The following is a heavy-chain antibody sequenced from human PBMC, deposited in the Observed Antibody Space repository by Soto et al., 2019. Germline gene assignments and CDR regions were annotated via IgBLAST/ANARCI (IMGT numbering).Heavy chain of an antibody. Sequence: EVQLVESGGGLVKPGGSLRLSCEASGFTFSNAWMSWVRQAPGKGLEWVGRIKTKKDGGTIDYAAPVKGRFTISRNDSNNTVYLQMNNLKTEDTAVSYCTPLFIIVDYSKNWGQGTLVTVSS. CDR1: GFTFSNAW. CDR2: IKTKKDGGTI. J-gene: IGHJ4*02. V-gene: IGHV3-15*01. CDR3: TPLFIIVDYSKN. D-gene: IGHD4-4*01.